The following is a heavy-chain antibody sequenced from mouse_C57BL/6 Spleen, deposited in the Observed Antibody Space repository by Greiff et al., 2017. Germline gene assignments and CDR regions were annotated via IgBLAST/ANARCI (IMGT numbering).Heavy chain of an antibody. CDR3: ARRFTTVLYWYFDV. V-gene: IGHV1-54*01. CDR1: GYAFTNYL. CDR2: INPGSGGT. J-gene: IGHJ1*03. Sequence: VKLMESGAELVRPGTSVKVSCKASGYAFTNYLIEWVKQRPGQGLEWIGVINPGSGGTNYNEKFKGKATLTADKSSSTAYMQLSSLTSEDSAVYFCARRFTTVLYWYFDVWGTGTTVTVSS. D-gene: IGHD1-1*01.